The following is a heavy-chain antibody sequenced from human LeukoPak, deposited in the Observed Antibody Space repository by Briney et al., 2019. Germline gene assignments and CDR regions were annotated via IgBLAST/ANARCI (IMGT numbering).Heavy chain of an antibody. D-gene: IGHD2-8*02. CDR1: GGSFSGYY. J-gene: IGHJ4*02. Sequence: SETLSLTCAVYGGSFSGYYWSWIRQPPGKGLEWIGEINHSGSTNYNPSLKSRVTISVDTSKNQFSLKLTSVSAADTAVYYCARGGIRTGPRPIFDYWGQGTLVTVSS. V-gene: IGHV4-34*01. CDR2: INHSGST. CDR3: ARGGIRTGPRPIFDY.